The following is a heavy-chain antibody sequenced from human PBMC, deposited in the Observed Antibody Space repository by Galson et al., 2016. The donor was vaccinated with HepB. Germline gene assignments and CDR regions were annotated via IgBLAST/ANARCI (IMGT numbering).Heavy chain of an antibody. CDR3: ARAITMIRGVTPALLDY. Sequence: LRLSCAASGFIFSSYAIHWVRQAPGKGLEWVALILYDGSNKYYGDSVKGRFTISRDNSRNTVSLQMNSLRPEDTAVYYCARAITMIRGVTPALLDYWGQGTLVTVSS. CDR1: GFIFSSYA. J-gene: IGHJ4*02. D-gene: IGHD3-10*01. CDR2: ILYDGSNK. V-gene: IGHV3-30*04.